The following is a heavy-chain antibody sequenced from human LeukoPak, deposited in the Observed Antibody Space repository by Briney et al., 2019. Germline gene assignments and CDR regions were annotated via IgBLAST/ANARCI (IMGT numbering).Heavy chain of an antibody. CDR1: GYTFPTYW. V-gene: IGHV5-51*01. J-gene: IGHJ4*02. Sequence: GESLKISCKGSGYTFPTYWIGWVRQMPGKGLEWMGIIYPDDSDSTYSPSFQGQVTFSADKTITTAYLQWSSLKASDTAMYYCAVRALGYWGQGTLVAVSS. CDR3: AVRALGY. D-gene: IGHD4-17*01. CDR2: IYPDDSDS.